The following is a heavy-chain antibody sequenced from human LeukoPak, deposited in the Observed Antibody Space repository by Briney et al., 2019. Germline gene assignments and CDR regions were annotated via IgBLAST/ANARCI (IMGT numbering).Heavy chain of an antibody. Sequence: GGSLRLSCAASGFTFSNYGMHWVRQAPGKGLEWVALIWYDGTNKYYTDSVRGRFTISRENTQNTLYLQMNSLRVEDTALYYCAREGPRGNSQFDYWGQGTLVIVSS. D-gene: IGHD2/OR15-2a*01. J-gene: IGHJ4*02. CDR2: IWYDGTNK. V-gene: IGHV3-33*01. CDR1: GFTFSNYG. CDR3: AREGPRGNSQFDY.